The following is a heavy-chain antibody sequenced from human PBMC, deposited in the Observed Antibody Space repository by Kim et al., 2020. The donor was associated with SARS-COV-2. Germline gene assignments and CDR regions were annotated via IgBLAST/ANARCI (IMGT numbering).Heavy chain of an antibody. D-gene: IGHD4-4*01. Sequence: RVTISVDTSKNQFSLKLSSVTAADTAVYYCARGEPYSNWNWDYYYYGMDVWGQGTTVTVSS. J-gene: IGHJ6*02. CDR3: ARGEPYSNWNWDYYYYGMDV. V-gene: IGHV4-34*01.